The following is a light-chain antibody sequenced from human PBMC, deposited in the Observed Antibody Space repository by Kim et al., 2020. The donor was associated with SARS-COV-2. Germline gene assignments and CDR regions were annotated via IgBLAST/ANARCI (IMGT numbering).Light chain of an antibody. CDR2: RDT. CDR3: QVWDSSTWV. V-gene: IGLV3-9*01. Sequence: VALGQTARMTCGGNNIVTKNVHWYQQKPGQAPVLVMYRDTNRPSGIPERFSGSNSGNTATLTISRAQAGDEADYYCQVWDSSTWVFGGGTQLTVL. J-gene: IGLJ3*02. CDR1: NIVTKN.